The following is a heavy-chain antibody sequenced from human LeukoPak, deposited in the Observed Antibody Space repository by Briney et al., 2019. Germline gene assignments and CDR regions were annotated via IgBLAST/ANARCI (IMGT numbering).Heavy chain of an antibody. J-gene: IGHJ4*02. CDR3: ARGDYWSGWSIFDY. Sequence: SPSQTLSLTCTVSGGSISSGSYYWSWIRQPAGKGLEWIGRIYTSGSTNYNPSLKSRVTISVDTSKNQFSLKLSSVTAADTAVYYCARGDYWSGWSIFDYWGQGTLVTVSS. CDR1: GGSISSGSYY. CDR2: IYTSGST. V-gene: IGHV4-61*02. D-gene: IGHD3-3*01.